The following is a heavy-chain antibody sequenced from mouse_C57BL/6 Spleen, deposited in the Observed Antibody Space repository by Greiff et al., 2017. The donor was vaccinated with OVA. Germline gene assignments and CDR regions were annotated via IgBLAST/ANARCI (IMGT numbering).Heavy chain of an antibody. CDR3: ERASDGYYGFAY. J-gene: IGHJ3*01. Sequence: QVQLKESGAELARPGASVKLSCKASGYTFTSYGISWVQQRTGQGLEWIGEIYPRSGSTYYPEKFKGKATLTADKSSSTAYMELRSLPSEDSAVYFCERASDGYYGFAYWGQGTLVTVSA. D-gene: IGHD2-3*01. V-gene: IGHV1-81*01. CDR2: IYPRSGST. CDR1: GYTFTSYG.